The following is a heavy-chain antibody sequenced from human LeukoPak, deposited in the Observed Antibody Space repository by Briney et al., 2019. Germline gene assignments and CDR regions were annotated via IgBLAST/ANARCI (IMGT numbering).Heavy chain of an antibody. V-gene: IGHV3-23*01. CDR2: ISGSGGST. J-gene: IGHJ4*02. D-gene: IGHD2-21*02. Sequence: GGSLRLSCAASGFXFSTYAISWVCQAPGKGLEWVSGISGSGGSTYYADSVKGRFTISRDNSKNTLFLQMNSLRAEDTAVYYCAKQESGGDFYFDYWGQGTLVTVSS. CDR3: AKQESGGDFYFDY. CDR1: GFXFSTYA.